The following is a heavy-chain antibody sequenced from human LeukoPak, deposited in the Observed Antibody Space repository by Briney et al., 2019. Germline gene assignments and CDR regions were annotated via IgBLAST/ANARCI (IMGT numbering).Heavy chain of an antibody. Sequence: GGSLRLSCAASGFIFNKYAMSWVRQAPGRGLEWVSALSASGGTTYYADSVKGRFTISRDNSKNTLYLQMNSLRAEDTAVYYCARAYDFWSGYPRSIYYYYYYYMDVWGKGTTVTVSS. CDR1: GFIFNKYA. J-gene: IGHJ6*03. CDR3: ARAYDFWSGYPRSIYYYYYYYMDV. V-gene: IGHV3-23*01. CDR2: LSASGGTT. D-gene: IGHD3-3*01.